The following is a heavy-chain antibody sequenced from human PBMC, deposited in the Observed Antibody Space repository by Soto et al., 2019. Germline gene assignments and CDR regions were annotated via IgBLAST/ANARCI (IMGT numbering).Heavy chain of an antibody. CDR3: VREPYYYGSRYVFDI. V-gene: IGHV3-30-3*01. CDR1: GFTFSSYA. CDR2: ISYDGSNK. Sequence: QVQVVESGGGVVQPGRSLRLSCAASGFTFSSYAMHWVRQAPGKGLEWVALISYDGSNKYCADSVKGRFTISRDNSKNTLDLQMNSLGDEDTALYYCVREPYYYGSRYVFDIWGQGTMVTVST. J-gene: IGHJ3*02. D-gene: IGHD3-10*01.